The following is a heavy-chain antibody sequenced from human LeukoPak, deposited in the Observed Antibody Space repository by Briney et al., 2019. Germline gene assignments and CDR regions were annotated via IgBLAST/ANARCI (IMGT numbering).Heavy chain of an antibody. J-gene: IGHJ4*02. V-gene: IGHV1-69*13. CDR2: IIPIFGTA. D-gene: IGHD6-13*01. Sequence: SVKVSCKASGYTFTSYYMHWVRQAPGQGLEWMGGIIPIFGTANYAQKFQGRVTITADESTSTAYMELSSLRSEDTAVYYCARDGDSSSWYFSWGQGTLVTVSS. CDR3: ARDGDSSSWYFS. CDR1: GYTFTSYY.